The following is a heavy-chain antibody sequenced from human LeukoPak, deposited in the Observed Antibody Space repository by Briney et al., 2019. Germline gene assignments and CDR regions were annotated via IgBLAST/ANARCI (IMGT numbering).Heavy chain of an antibody. V-gene: IGHV3-33*06. CDR3: AKRGEVANYQYMDV. CDR2: IWFDGSNK. D-gene: IGHD3-16*01. CDR1: GFTFSNYG. J-gene: IGHJ6*03. Sequence: PGGSLRLSCAASGFTFSNYGIHWVRQAPGKGLEWVAVIWFDGSNKYYADSVKGRFTISRDNSKNTLILEMNSLRAEDTANYYCAKRGEVANYQYMDVWGKGTTVTVSS.